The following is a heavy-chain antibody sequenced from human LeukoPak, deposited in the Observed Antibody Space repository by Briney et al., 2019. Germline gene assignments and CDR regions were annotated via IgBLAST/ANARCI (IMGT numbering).Heavy chain of an antibody. CDR3: ARVTGYMIEDYFDY. J-gene: IGHJ4*02. CDR1: GGSISSSSYY. D-gene: IGHD3-22*01. V-gene: IGHV4-39*07. Sequence: PSETLSLTCTVSGGSISSSSYYWGWIRQPPGKGLEWIGSIYYSGSTYYNPSLKSRVTISVDTSKNQFSLKLGSVTAADTAVYYCARVTGYMIEDYFDYWGQGTLVTVSS. CDR2: IYYSGST.